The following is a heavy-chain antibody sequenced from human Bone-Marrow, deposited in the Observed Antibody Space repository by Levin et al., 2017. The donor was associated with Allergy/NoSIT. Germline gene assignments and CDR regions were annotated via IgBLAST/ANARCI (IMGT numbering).Heavy chain of an antibody. CDR3: TIDLYSSTHPLDY. J-gene: IGHJ4*02. V-gene: IGHV3-15*01. D-gene: IGHD6-13*01. CDR1: GFTFTNAW. CDR2: IKNKADGGTT. Sequence: GGSLRLSCSASGFTFTNAWMSWVRQAPGKGLEWVGRIKNKADGGTTDYAPPVKGRFTISRDDSKNTLYLQMNSLKTEDTAVYFCTIDLYSSTHPLDYWGQGTLVTVSS.